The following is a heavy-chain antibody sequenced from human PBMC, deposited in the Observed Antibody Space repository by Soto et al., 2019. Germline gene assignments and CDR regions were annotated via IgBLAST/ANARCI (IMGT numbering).Heavy chain of an antibody. J-gene: IGHJ5*02. CDR2: INHSGST. D-gene: IGHD3-10*01. V-gene: IGHV4-34*01. CDR1: SGSFSGYD. Sequence: ASETLSLTCAVHSGSFSGYDWSWIRQPPGKGLEWIGEINHSGSTNYNPSLKSRVTISVDTSKNQFSLKLSSVTAADTAVYYCATRITMVRGAYGPRGCWFDPWGQGTLVTVSS. CDR3: ATRITMVRGAYGPRGCWFDP.